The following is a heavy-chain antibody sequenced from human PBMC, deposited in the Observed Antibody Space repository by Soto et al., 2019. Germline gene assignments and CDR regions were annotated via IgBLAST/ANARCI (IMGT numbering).Heavy chain of an antibody. J-gene: IGHJ6*02. D-gene: IGHD2-8*01. CDR1: GYTFTRYG. V-gene: IGHV1-18*01. Sequence: ASVKVSCKASGYTFTRYGISWVRQAPGQGLEWMGWISGYNGDTNYAQKFQGRVTMTVDTSTTTAFMELTSLTSDDRAVYYCAKNGQPPYYYYGMDVWG. CDR2: ISGYNGDT. CDR3: AKNGQPPYYYYGMDV.